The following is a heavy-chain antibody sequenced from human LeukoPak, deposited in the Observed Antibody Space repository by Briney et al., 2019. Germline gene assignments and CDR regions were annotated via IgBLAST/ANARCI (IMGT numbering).Heavy chain of an antibody. CDR1: GGSISSYY. J-gene: IGHJ4*02. V-gene: IGHV4-59*08. D-gene: IGHD5-24*01. Sequence: PSETLSLTCTVSGGSISSYYWSWIRQPPGKGLEGIGYIYYSGSTNYNPSLKSRVTISVDTSKNQFSLKLSSVTAADTAVYYCARQGGYNTYYFDYWGQGTLVTVSS. CDR3: ARQGGYNTYYFDY. CDR2: IYYSGST.